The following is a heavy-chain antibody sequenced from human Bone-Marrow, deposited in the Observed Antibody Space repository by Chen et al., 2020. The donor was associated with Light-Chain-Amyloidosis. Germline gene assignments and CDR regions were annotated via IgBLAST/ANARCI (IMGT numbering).Heavy chain of an antibody. CDR3: ARVNWSLKVPGTYGDLDY. D-gene: IGHD6-19*01. CDR2: INEGGYT. J-gene: IGHJ4*02. V-gene: IGHV4-4*02. Sequence: QVQLQESGPGLVKPSGTLSLTCAVSGGSVSSSYWWSWVRQPPGKGLEWIGEINEGGYTNYNPSLRGRVAMSLDKSKNQFSLYLSSVAAADTAVYYCARVNWSLKVPGTYGDLDYWGQGTLVTVSS. CDR1: GGSVSSSYW.